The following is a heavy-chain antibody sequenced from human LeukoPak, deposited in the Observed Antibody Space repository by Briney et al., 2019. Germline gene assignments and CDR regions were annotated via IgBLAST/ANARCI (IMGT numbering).Heavy chain of an antibody. Sequence: SETLSLTCTVSGGSITNYYWSWIRQPPGKGLEWIGYVYYSGSTNYNPSLKSRVTISVDTSKNQFSLKLSSVTAADTAVYYCARHVAMVRGVGWFDPWGQGTLVTVSS. J-gene: IGHJ5*02. CDR3: ARHVAMVRGVGWFDP. D-gene: IGHD3-10*01. CDR1: GGSITNYY. CDR2: VYYSGST. V-gene: IGHV4-59*08.